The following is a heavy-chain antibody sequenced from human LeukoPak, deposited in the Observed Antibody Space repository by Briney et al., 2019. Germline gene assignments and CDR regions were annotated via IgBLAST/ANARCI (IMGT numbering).Heavy chain of an antibody. D-gene: IGHD6-13*01. CDR3: AKVQSSSWYVAYYFDY. CDR1: GFTFSSYA. CDR2: ISGSGGST. J-gene: IGHJ4*02. V-gene: IGHV3-23*01. Sequence: GGSLRLSCAASGFTFSSYAMSWVRQAPGKGLEWVSAISGSGGSTYYADSVEGRFTISRDNSKNTLYLQMNSLRAEDTAVYYCAKVQSSSWYVAYYFDYWGQGTLVTVSS.